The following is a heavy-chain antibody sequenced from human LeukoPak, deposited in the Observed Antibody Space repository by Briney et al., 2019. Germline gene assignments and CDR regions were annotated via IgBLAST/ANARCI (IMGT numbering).Heavy chain of an antibody. D-gene: IGHD2-2*01. J-gene: IGHJ4*02. CDR2: ISGSGAGT. CDR3: ATRTLYCSTSRCYLDY. V-gene: IGHV3-23*01. CDR1: GFTFSNYA. Sequence: GGSLRLSCAASGFTFSNYAMSWVRQAPGKGLEWVSSISGSGAGTYYADSVKGRFTISRDNSKNTPYLQMSSLRAADTAVYYCATRTLYCSTSRCYLDYWGRGTLVTVSS.